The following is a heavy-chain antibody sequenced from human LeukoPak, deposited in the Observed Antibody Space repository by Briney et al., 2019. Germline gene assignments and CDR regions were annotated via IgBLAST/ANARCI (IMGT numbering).Heavy chain of an antibody. J-gene: IGHJ4*02. CDR2: ISDDGRNE. Sequence: PGGSLRLSCAASGFTFCDYTIHWVRQAPGKGLEWVAAISDDGRNEYYADSVKGRFTISRDNSKSTLYLQMNSLRAEDTAVFYCAKGAVSGRVAGWFDFWGQGTLVTVSS. CDR1: GFTFCDYT. CDR3: AKGAVSGRVAGWFDF. V-gene: IGHV3-30*04. D-gene: IGHD6-19*01.